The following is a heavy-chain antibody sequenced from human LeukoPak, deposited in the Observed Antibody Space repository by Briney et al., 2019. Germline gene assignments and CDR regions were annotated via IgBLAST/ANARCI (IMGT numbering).Heavy chain of an antibody. Sequence: ASVKVSCKASGYTFTSYYMHWVRRAPGQGLEWMGIINPSGGSTSYAQKFQGRVTMTRDTSTSTVYMELSSLRSEDTAVYYCARDRRGFEPDYWGQGTLVTVSS. V-gene: IGHV1-46*01. D-gene: IGHD1-14*01. CDR2: INPSGGST. J-gene: IGHJ4*02. CDR3: ARDRRGFEPDY. CDR1: GYTFTSYY.